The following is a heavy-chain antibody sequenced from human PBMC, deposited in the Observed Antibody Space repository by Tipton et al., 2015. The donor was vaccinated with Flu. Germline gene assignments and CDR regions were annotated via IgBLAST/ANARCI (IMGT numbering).Heavy chain of an antibody. V-gene: IGHV3-9*01. Sequence: RSLRLSCAASGFTFDAYAMHWVRQAPGKGLEWVSGLGWNSGDIRYADSVKGRFTISRDNAKNSLYLQMNSLIPEDTALYYCARDDAFDIWGQGTMVTVAS. CDR3: ARDDAFDI. CDR2: LGWNSGDI. CDR1: GFTFDAYA. J-gene: IGHJ3*02.